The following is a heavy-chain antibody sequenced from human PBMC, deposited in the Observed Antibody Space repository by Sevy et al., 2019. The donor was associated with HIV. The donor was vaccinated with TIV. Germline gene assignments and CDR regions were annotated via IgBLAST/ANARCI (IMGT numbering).Heavy chain of an antibody. CDR1: GGSISSYY. V-gene: IGHV4-59*01. D-gene: IGHD3-10*01. CDR3: ARENMVRGVITYYDYYMDV. Sequence: SETLSLTCNVSGGSISSYYWSWIRQPPGEGLEWIGYIYYSGSTNYNPSLKSRVTISVDTSKNQFSLKLSSVTAADTAVYYCARENMVRGVITYYDYYMDVWGKGTTVTVSS. CDR2: IYYSGST. J-gene: IGHJ6*03.